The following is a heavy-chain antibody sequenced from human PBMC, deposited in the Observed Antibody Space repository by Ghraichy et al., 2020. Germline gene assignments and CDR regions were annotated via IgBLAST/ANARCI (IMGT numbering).Heavy chain of an antibody. CDR3: ASPPRGDGYNSLMYYFDY. D-gene: IGHD5-24*01. CDR1: GFTFSSYA. Sequence: GGSLRLSCAASGFTFSSYAMHWVRQAPGKGLEWVAVISYDGSNKYYADSVKGRFTISRDNSKNTLYLQMNSLRAEDTAVYYCASPPRGDGYNSLMYYFDYWGQGTLVTVSS. V-gene: IGHV3-30*04. J-gene: IGHJ4*02. CDR2: ISYDGSNK.